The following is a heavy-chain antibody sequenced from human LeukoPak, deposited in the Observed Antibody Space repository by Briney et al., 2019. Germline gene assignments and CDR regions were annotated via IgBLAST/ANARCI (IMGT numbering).Heavy chain of an antibody. V-gene: IGHV3-15*01. CDR1: GFTFSNAW. J-gene: IGHJ4*02. CDR2: IKSKTNGRTP. Sequence: GGSLRLSCAASGFTFSNAWMSWVRQAPGKGLEWVGRIKSKTNGRTPDYAAPVKGRFTISRDDSKNTLYLQMNSLKTEDPAVYYCTTHFLEWDHWGQGTLVTVSS. CDR3: TTHFLEWDH. D-gene: IGHD3-3*01.